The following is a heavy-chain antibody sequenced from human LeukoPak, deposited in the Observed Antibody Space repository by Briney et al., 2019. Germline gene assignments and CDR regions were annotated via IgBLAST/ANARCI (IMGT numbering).Heavy chain of an antibody. Sequence: SETLSLTCTVSHDSFISYYWNWIRQPPGKGLEWIGYFYNSGSSTYNPSLKSRVTISVDTSKEQFSLKVNSVTAADTAVYYCTRGAGWLIDYWGQGILVTVSS. D-gene: IGHD3-16*01. CDR2: FYNSGSS. CDR1: HDSFISYY. J-gene: IGHJ4*02. CDR3: TRGAGWLIDY. V-gene: IGHV4-59*01.